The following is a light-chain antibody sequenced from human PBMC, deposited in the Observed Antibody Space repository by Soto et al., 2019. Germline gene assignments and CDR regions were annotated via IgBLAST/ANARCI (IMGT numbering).Light chain of an antibody. Sequence: IVLSQSPATLSLSTGERATLSCRASQSVSNNYLAWYQQKPGQAPRLLIYGASNRATGIPDRFSGSGSGTDFTLTISRLEPEDFAVYYCQQYGSSGTFGQGTKVDI. CDR3: QQYGSSGT. V-gene: IGKV3-20*01. CDR1: QSVSNNY. CDR2: GAS. J-gene: IGKJ1*01.